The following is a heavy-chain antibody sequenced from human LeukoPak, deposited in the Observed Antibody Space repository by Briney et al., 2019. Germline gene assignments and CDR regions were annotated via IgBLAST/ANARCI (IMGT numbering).Heavy chain of an antibody. Sequence: ASVKVSCKASGYTFSTYPMNWVRQAPGQGLEWMGWINTNTGNPTYAQGFTGRFVFSLDTSVSTAYLQISSLKAEDTAVYYCARGYSSSWYVSWSDYWGQGTLVTVSS. CDR3: ARGYSSSWYVSWSDY. CDR2: INTNTGNP. J-gene: IGHJ4*02. V-gene: IGHV7-4-1*02. CDR1: GYTFSTYP. D-gene: IGHD6-13*01.